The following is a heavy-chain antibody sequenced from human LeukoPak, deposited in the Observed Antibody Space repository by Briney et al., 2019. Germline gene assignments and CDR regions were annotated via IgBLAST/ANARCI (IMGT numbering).Heavy chain of an antibody. CDR1: GFTFSTYW. V-gene: IGHV3-7*01. J-gene: IGHJ4*02. CDR3: ATDRDNSDWQKRFDS. Sequence: GGSLRLSCAASGFTFSTYWMNWYRQAPGKGVEGVGNINQDASEINYVDSVRGRFTISRDNAKKSLHLEMNSLRAEHTAVYYCATDRDNSDWQKRFDSWGQGTLVTVSS. D-gene: IGHD2-21*02. CDR2: INQDASEI.